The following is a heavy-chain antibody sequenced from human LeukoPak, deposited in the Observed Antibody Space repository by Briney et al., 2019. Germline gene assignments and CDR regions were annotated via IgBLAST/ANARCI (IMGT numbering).Heavy chain of an antibody. CDR1: GYTFTSYG. V-gene: IGHV1-18*01. Sequence: ASVKVSCKASGYTFTSYGISWVRQAPGQGLEWMGWISAYNGNTNYAQKLQGRVTMSTDTSTSTGYMELRSLRSDDTAVYYCARDSSYYDSSGPNWFDPWGQGTLVTVSS. CDR3: ARDSSYYDSSGPNWFDP. CDR2: ISAYNGNT. J-gene: IGHJ5*02. D-gene: IGHD3-22*01.